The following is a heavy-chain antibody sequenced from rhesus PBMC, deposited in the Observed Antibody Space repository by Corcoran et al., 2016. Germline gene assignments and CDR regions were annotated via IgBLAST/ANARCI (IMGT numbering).Heavy chain of an antibody. CDR1: GGSIAGNY. CDR2: LSEDGTT. D-gene: IGHD1-44*01. CDR3: ASGGPNSPF. J-gene: IGHJ4*01. V-gene: IGHV4-160*01. Sequence: QVQLQESGPGLVKLSETLSLTCAVSGGSIAGNYWSWIRQPPGKGLEWIERLSEDGTTNYNPFLKSRVTIAPDTSRNQFSLKLNAVTAADTAVYYCASGGPNSPFWGQGVLVIVSS.